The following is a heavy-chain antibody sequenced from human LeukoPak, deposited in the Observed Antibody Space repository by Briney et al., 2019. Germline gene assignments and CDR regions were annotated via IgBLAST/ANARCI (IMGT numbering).Heavy chain of an antibody. J-gene: IGHJ4*02. V-gene: IGHV4-59*01. CDR3: ARNGVATDFDY. CDR2: IYYSGST. D-gene: IGHD5-12*01. Sequence: SETLSLTCTVSGGSISSYYWSWIRQPPGKGLEWIGYIYYSGSTNYNPSLKSRVTISVDTSKNQFSLKLSSVTAADTAVYYCARNGVATDFDYWGQGTLVTVSS. CDR1: GGSISSYY.